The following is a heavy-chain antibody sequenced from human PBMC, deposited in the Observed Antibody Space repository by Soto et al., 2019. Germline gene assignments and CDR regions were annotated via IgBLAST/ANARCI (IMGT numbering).Heavy chain of an antibody. D-gene: IGHD6-19*01. Sequence: QVHLQESGPGLVKPSETLSLTCTVSGGSINGYYWNWIRQPPGKGLEWLGYVYFSGSTHYNPSLKTRLTISVDTSKKQFSLKLSSVTAADTAVYICARQEAVPGTPFDSWGQGTLVSVSS. CDR3: ARQEAVPGTPFDS. CDR2: VYFSGST. CDR1: GGSINGYY. V-gene: IGHV4-59*01. J-gene: IGHJ4*02.